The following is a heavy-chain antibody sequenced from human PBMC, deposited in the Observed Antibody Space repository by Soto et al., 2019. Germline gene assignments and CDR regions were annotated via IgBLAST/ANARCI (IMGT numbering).Heavy chain of an antibody. CDR1: GFTFSSYA. CDR3: ALKWRYCSSTSCYEVGDI. CDR2: ISGSGGST. V-gene: IGHV3-23*01. D-gene: IGHD2-2*01. J-gene: IGHJ3*02. Sequence: GGSLRLSCAASGFTFSSYAMSWVRQAPGKGLEWVSAISGSGGSTFYADSVKGRFTISSDNSKNTLYLQMNSLRAEDTAVYYCALKWRYCSSTSCYEVGDIWGQGTMVTVSS.